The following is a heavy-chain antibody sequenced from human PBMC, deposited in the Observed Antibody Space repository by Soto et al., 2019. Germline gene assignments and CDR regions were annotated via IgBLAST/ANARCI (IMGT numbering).Heavy chain of an antibody. CDR2: ISHDGNNK. Sequence: QAQLVESGGGVVQPGRSLRLSCAASGFTFSNSGMHWVRQAPGKGLEWVALISHDGNNKLYADSVKGRFTISRDNSKNTVYLQMNSLRTEDTAVYYCATGCAGGTSCFYIDYWGQGTLVSVSS. CDR3: ATGCAGGTSCFYIDY. V-gene: IGHV3-30*03. J-gene: IGHJ4*02. CDR1: GFTFSNSG. D-gene: IGHD2-15*01.